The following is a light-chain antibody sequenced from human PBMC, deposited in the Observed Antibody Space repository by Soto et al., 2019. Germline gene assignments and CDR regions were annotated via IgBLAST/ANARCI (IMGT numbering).Light chain of an antibody. CDR1: QTVSSS. CDR3: QQRSNWPIT. CDR2: DAS. V-gene: IGKV3-11*01. J-gene: IGKJ5*01. Sequence: EIVMTQSPATLSVSPGERATLSCRASQTVSSSLAWYQQKPGQAPRLLIYDASNRATGIPARFSGSGSGTDFTLTISRLEPEDFAVYYCQQRSNWPITFGQGTRLEI.